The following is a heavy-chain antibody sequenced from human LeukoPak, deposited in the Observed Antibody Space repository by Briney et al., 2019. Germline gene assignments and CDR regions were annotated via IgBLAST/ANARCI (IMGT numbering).Heavy chain of an antibody. V-gene: IGHV3-21*01. J-gene: IGHJ4*02. CDR2: ISSSSSYI. D-gene: IGHD3-16*02. CDR3: ARADYDYVWGSYRDTYYFDY. Sequence: GGSLRLSCVASGFAFSSSAMSWVRQAPGKGLEWVSSISSSSSYIYYADSVKGRFTISRDNAKNSLYLQMNSLRAEDTAVYYCARADYDYVWGSYRDTYYFDYWGQGTLVTVSS. CDR1: GFAFSSSA.